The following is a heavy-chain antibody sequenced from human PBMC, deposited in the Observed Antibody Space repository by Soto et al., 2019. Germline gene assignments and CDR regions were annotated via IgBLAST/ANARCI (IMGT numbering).Heavy chain of an antibody. V-gene: IGHV4-61*08. CDR2: TYYNGDT. J-gene: IGHJ4*02. Sequence: SETLSLTCTVSDDSFRGAEYYWSWIRQPLGKGPEWIGYTYYNGDTKYNPTLRSRVTMSEDTSKNQFSLRLSSVTAADTAVYFCARGPAYIDGWRTFDLWGRGILVTVSS. CDR3: ARGPAYIDGWRTFDL. CDR1: DDSFRGAEYY. D-gene: IGHD6-19*01.